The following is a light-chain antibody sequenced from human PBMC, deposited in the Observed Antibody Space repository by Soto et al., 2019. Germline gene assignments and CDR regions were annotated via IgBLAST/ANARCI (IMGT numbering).Light chain of an antibody. V-gene: IGKV1-39*01. CDR3: QQSYSTLFT. J-gene: IGKJ3*01. CDR1: QTVIRY. Sequence: DIQMTQSPSTLSASVGDRVTITCRAGQTVIRYLNWYQQKPGRAPNLLIYAVSNLQSGVPSRFSGSGSGTEFTLTISDLQPEDFATYYCQQSYSTLFTFGPGTKVDIK. CDR2: AVS.